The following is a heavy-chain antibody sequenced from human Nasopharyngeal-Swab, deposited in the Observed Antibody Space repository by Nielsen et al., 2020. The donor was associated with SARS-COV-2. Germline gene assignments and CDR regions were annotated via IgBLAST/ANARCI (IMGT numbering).Heavy chain of an antibody. D-gene: IGHD2-15*01. V-gene: IGHV1-24*01. CDR3: ATRGYCSGGSCYSLYYYYGMDV. CDR1: GYTLTGLS. CDR2: FDPEDGET. Sequence: ASVKVSCKVSGYTLTGLSMHWVRQAPGKGLEWMGGFDPEDGETIYAQKFQGRVTMTEDTSTDTAYMELSSLRSEDTAVYYCATRGYCSGGSCYSLYYYYGMDVWGQGTTVTVSS. J-gene: IGHJ6*02.